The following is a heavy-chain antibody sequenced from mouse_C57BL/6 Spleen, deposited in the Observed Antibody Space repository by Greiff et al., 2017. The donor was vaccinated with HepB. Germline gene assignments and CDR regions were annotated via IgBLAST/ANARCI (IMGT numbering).Heavy chain of an antibody. CDR1: GFTFSDYG. J-gene: IGHJ4*01. CDR3: ARGDGYYVIYAMDY. D-gene: IGHD2-3*01. Sequence: EVKVEESGGGLVKPGGSLKLSCAASGFTFSDYGMHWVRQAPEKGLEWVAYISSGSSNIYYADTVKGRFTIARDNAKNTLFLQMTSLRSEDAAMYYCARGDGYYVIYAMDYWGQGTSVTVSS. CDR2: ISSGSSNI. V-gene: IGHV5-17*01.